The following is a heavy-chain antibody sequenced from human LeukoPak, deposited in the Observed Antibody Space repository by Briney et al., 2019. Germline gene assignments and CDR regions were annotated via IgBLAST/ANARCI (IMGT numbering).Heavy chain of an antibody. CDR1: GFTFSSYW. J-gene: IGHJ4*02. CDR3: VKDPRYSYGS. V-gene: IGHV3-64D*09. D-gene: IGHD5-18*01. CDR2: ISSNGGST. Sequence: GGSLRLSCAASGFTFSSYWMHWVRQAPGKGLEYVSAISSNGGSTYYADSVKGRFTISRDNSKNTLYLQMSSLRAEDTAVYYCVKDPRYSYGSWGQGTLVTVSS.